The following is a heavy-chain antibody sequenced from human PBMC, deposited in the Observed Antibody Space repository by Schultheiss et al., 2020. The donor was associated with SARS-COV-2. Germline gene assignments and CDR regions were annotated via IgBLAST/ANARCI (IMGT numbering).Heavy chain of an antibody. D-gene: IGHD3-22*01. V-gene: IGHV1-2*02. CDR2: INPNSGGT. CDR3: ARDAPWYYYDSSGYYYGY. J-gene: IGHJ4*02. Sequence: ASVKVSCKASGYTFTGYYMHWVRQAPGQGLEWMGWINPNSGGTNYAQNFQGRLTMTRDTSISTAYMELSRLRSDDTAVYYCARDAPWYYYDSSGYYYGYWGQGTLVTVSS. CDR1: GYTFTGYY.